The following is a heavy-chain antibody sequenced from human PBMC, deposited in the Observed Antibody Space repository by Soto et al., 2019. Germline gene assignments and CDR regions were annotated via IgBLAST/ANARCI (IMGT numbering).Heavy chain of an antibody. D-gene: IGHD6-6*01. CDR3: AREGIAARGDNWFDP. J-gene: IGHJ5*02. CDR2: ISLYSDGT. V-gene: IGHV1-18*01. Sequence: ASVKVSCKTSGYTFSNYGITWVRQAPGQPLEWLGWISLYSDGTSYAQKFQGRVTMTRDTSTSTVYMELSSLRSEDTAVYYCAREGIAARGDNWFDPWGQGTLVTVSS. CDR1: GYTFSNYG.